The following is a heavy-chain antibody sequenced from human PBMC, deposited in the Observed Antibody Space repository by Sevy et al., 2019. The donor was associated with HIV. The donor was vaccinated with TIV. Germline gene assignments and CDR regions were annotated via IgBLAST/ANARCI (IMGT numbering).Heavy chain of an antibody. J-gene: IGHJ4*02. CDR3: AKRSLASTGIAARGAFDY. D-gene: IGHD6-6*01. V-gene: IGHV3-23*01. Sequence: GGSLRLSCAASGFTFSSYAMSWVRQAPGKGLEWVSAISGSGGSTYYADSVKGRFTISRDNSKNTLYLQLNSLRTEDTDVYYCAKRSLASTGIAARGAFDYWGQGTLVTVSS. CDR2: ISGSGGST. CDR1: GFTFSSYA.